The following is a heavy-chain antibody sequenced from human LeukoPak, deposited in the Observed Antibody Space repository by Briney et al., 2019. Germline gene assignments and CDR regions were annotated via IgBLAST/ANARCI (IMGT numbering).Heavy chain of an antibody. CDR3: ARKKVVPAAMLDY. V-gene: IGHV4-34*01. Sequence: PSETLSLTCAVYGGSFSGYYWSWIRQPPGKGLEWIGEINHSGSTNYNPSLTSRVTISVDTSKNQSPLTLSSVTAADTAVYYCARKKVVPAAMLDYWGQGTLVTVSS. CDR2: INHSGST. CDR1: GGSFSGYY. J-gene: IGHJ4*02. D-gene: IGHD2-2*01.